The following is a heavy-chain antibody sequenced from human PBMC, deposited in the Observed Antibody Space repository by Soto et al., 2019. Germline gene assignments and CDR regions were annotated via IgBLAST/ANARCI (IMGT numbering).Heavy chain of an antibody. Sequence: QVQLVQSGAEVKKPGASVKVSCKASGYTFTSYDINWVRQATGQGLEWMGWMNPNSGNTGYAQKFQGRVTMTRNTSISTAYIALSSLRSEDTAVYYCARERSAAGTGWFDPWGQGTLVTVSS. D-gene: IGHD6-13*01. CDR2: MNPNSGNT. CDR1: GYTFTSYD. CDR3: ARERSAAGTGWFDP. V-gene: IGHV1-8*01. J-gene: IGHJ5*02.